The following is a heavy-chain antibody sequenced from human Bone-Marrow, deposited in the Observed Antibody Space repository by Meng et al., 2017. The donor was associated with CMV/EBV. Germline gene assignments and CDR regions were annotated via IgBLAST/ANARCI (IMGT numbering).Heavy chain of an antibody. Sequence: QVRLVDSGGGWVKPGGSLSLSCAVSGFTFSDYYMSWIRQAPGKGLEWVSYISSSSSYTNYADSVKGRFTISRDNAKNSLYLQMNSLRAEDTAVYYCARDRRISGSYPGYWGQGTLVTVSS. CDR1: GFTFSDYY. D-gene: IGHD1-26*01. J-gene: IGHJ4*02. CDR3: ARDRRISGSYPGY. CDR2: ISSSSSYT. V-gene: IGHV3-11*05.